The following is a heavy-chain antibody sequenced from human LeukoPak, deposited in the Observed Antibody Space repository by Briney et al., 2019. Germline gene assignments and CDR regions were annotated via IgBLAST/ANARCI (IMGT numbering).Heavy chain of an antibody. CDR2: IIPIFGTA. Sequence: SVKVSCKASGGTLSSYAISWVRQAPGHGLEWMGGIIPIFGTANYAQKFQGRVTISADESTSTAYMELSSLRSEDTAVYYGARDGGRSGLDPWGQGTLVTVSS. D-gene: IGHD3-16*01. V-gene: IGHV1-69*13. CDR3: ARDGGRSGLDP. CDR1: GGTLSSYA. J-gene: IGHJ5*02.